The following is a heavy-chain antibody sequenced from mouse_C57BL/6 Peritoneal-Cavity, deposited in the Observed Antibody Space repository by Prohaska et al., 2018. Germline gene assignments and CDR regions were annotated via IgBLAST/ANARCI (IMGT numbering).Heavy chain of an antibody. Sequence: LSSDAVHSDRQPPGKELQWLVVIWSDGSTTYNSALKSRLSISKDNSKSQVFLKMNSLQTDDTAMYYCARHWGDAMDYWGQGTSVNVAS. CDR2: IWSDGST. J-gene: IGHJ4*01. V-gene: IGHV2-6-1*01. CDR1: LSSDA. CDR3: ARHWGDAMDY.